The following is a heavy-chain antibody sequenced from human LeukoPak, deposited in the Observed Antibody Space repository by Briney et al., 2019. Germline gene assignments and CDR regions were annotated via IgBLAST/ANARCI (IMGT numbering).Heavy chain of an antibody. J-gene: IGHJ4*02. Sequence: SQTLSLTCTVSGGSISSGGYYWSWIRQHPGKGLEWIGYIYYSGSTYYNPSLKSRVTISVDTSKNQFSLKLSSVTAADTAVYYCARDEDGTDGYDYWGQGTLVTVSS. CDR1: GGSISSGGYY. CDR2: IYYSGST. CDR3: ARDEDGTDGYDY. V-gene: IGHV4-31*03. D-gene: IGHD2-8*01.